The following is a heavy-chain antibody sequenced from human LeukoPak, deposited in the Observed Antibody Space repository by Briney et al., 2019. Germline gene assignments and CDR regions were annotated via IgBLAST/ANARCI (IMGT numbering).Heavy chain of an antibody. Sequence: ASVKVSCKASGGTFSSYAISWVRQAPGQGLEWMGGIMPIFGTTKYARKFEGRVTITADKSTITAYMELSSLRSEDTAIYYCARDYSSGWTLFFDSRGQGTPVIVSS. V-gene: IGHV1-69*06. CDR3: ARDYSSGWTLFFDS. CDR2: IMPIFGTT. J-gene: IGHJ4*02. CDR1: GGTFSSYA. D-gene: IGHD6-19*01.